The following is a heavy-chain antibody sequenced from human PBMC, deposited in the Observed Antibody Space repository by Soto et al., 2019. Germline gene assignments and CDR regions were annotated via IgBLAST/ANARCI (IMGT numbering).Heavy chain of an antibody. V-gene: IGHV3-23*01. CDR2: ITGSGAGT. Sequence: EVQLLESGGGLVQPGGSLRLSCAASGFTFITYGMTWVRQAPGKGLEYVSSITGSGAGTYYAESVKGRFTISRDNSNNTLYLQMNSLRPEDTAIYYCARDAGPLNYWGQGTLVTVSS. CDR1: GFTFITYG. J-gene: IGHJ4*02. CDR3: ARDAGPLNY. D-gene: IGHD3-10*01.